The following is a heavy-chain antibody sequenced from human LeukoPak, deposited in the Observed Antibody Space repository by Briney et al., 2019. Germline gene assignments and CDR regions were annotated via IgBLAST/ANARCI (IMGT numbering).Heavy chain of an antibody. D-gene: IGHD6-13*01. J-gene: IGHJ4*02. CDR1: GDSVSSNSAA. V-gene: IGHV6-1*01. CDR3: ARGIAPAGRGYFDY. CDR2: TYYRSKWYN. Sequence: SQTLSLTCAISGDSVSSNSAAWNWIRRSPSRGLEWLGRTYYRSKWYNDYAVSVKSRITINPDTSKNQFSLQLNSVTPEDTAVYYCARGIAPAGRGYFDYWGQGTLVTVS.